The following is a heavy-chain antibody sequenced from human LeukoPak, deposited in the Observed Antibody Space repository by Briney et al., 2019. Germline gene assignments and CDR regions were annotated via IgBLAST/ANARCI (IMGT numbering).Heavy chain of an antibody. CDR2: IVVGSGNT. CDR3: ATSPGYSSSWYPPGRYYFDY. CDR1: GFTFTSSA. J-gene: IGHJ4*02. V-gene: IGHV1-58*02. Sequence: ASVKVSCKASGFTFTSSAMQWVRQARGQRLEWIGWIVVGSGNTNYAQKFQERVTITRDMSTSTAYMELSSLRSEDTAVYYCATSPGYSSSWYPPGRYYFDYWGQGTLVTVSS. D-gene: IGHD6-13*01.